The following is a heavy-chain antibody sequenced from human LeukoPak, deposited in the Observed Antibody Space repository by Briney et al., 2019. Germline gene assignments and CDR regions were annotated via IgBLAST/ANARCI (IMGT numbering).Heavy chain of an antibody. CDR2: ISGSGGST. Sequence: HPGGSLRLSCAASGFTFSSYAMSWVRQAPGKGLEWVSAISGSGGSTYYADSVKGRFTISRDNSKNTLYLQMNSLRAEDTAVYYCAKESGDYYDSSGYPEYFQHWGQGTLVNVSS. D-gene: IGHD3-22*01. CDR1: GFTFSSYA. J-gene: IGHJ1*01. V-gene: IGHV3-23*01. CDR3: AKESGDYYDSSGYPEYFQH.